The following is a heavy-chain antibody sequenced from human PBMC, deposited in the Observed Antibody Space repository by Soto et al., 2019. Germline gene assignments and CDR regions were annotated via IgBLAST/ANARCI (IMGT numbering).Heavy chain of an antibody. V-gene: IGHV3-23*04. CDR3: AAIRGGSWGCDCCPRDP. CDR2: VSGNGENT. CDR1: GFTFSSYA. D-gene: IGHD2-21*02. J-gene: IGHJ5*02. Sequence: VQLVESGGGLAQPGGSLRLSCAASGFTFSSYAMRWVRQAPGKGLEWVAVVSGNGENTFYIDSVKGRFTISRDNSKDKVYLQMNILSVEDAAIYVYAAIRGGSWGCDCCPRDPWGQGILVTVSS.